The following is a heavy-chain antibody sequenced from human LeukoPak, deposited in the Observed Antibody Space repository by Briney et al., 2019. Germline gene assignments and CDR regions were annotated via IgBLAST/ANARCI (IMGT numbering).Heavy chain of an antibody. Sequence: GESLRLSCAASGFTFSNAYMNWVRQASGKGLEWVGRIKPKTDGETTEYAAPVKGRFSISRDDSKNMLYLQMNSLKTEDTAVYYCITPLPYSAQGGQGTLVTVSS. V-gene: IGHV3-15*07. CDR1: GFTFSNAY. J-gene: IGHJ4*02. CDR2: IKPKTDGETT. D-gene: IGHD2-21*01. CDR3: ITPLPYSAQ.